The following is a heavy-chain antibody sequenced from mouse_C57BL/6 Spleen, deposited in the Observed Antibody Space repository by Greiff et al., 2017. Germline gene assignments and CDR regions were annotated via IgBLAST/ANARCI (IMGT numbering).Heavy chain of an antibody. V-gene: IGHV6-3*01. CDR1: GFTFSNYW. D-gene: IGHD4-1*02. CDR3: PQLGGPYAMDY. J-gene: IGHJ4*01. CDR2: IRLKSDNYAT. Sequence: DVMLVESGGGLVQPGGSMKLSCVASGFTFSNYWMNWVRQSPEKGLEWVAQIRLKSDNYATHYAESVKGRFTISRDDSKSSVYLQMNNLRAEDTGIYYCPQLGGPYAMDYWGQGTSVTVSS.